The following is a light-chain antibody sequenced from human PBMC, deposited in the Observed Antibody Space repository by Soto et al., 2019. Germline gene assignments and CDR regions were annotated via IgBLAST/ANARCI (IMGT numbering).Light chain of an antibody. J-gene: IGKJ2*02. V-gene: IGKV3-15*01. CDR2: GAS. CDR3: QQYNNWPRT. CDR1: QSLSSS. Sequence: EIVMTQSPATLSVSPGERATLSCRASQSLSSSLAWYQQKPGQAPRLLIYGASTRATGISARFSGSGSGTEFTLTTSCLQSEDVAVYCCQQYNNWPRTFGQGTKLEIK.